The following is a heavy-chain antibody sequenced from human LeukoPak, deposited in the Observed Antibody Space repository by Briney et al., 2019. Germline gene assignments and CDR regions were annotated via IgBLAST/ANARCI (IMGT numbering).Heavy chain of an antibody. CDR3: ARDLLPGNEQRFIAARPLYWYFDL. CDR2: IYYSGST. D-gene: IGHD6-6*01. J-gene: IGHJ2*01. V-gene: IGHV4-39*02. Sequence: SETLSLTCAVSGGSISRTGYYWGWIRQPPGKGLEWIGSIYYSGSTYYNPSLKSRVTISVGTSKDQFSLKLSSVTAADTAVYYCARDLLPGNEQRFIAARPLYWYFDLWGRGTLVTVSS. CDR1: GGSISRTGYY.